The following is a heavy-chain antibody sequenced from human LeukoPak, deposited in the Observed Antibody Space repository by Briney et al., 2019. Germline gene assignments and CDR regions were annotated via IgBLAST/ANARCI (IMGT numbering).Heavy chain of an antibody. CDR3: ARGGYSRGSFDY. CDR2: ISSSGSTK. V-gene: IGHV3-48*03. CDR1: GFTFSSYE. Sequence: PGGSLRLSCAASGFTFSSYEMNWVRQAPGKGLEWLSYISSSGSTKYYADSVEGRFTISRDNAKNSLYLQMNSLRAEDTAVYYCARGGYSRGSFDYWGQGTLVTVSS. D-gene: IGHD2-21*01. J-gene: IGHJ4*02.